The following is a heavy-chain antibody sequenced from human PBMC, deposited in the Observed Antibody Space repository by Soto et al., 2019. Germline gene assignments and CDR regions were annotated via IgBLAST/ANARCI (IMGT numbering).Heavy chain of an antibody. CDR2: INHSGST. CDR1: GGSFSGYY. V-gene: IGHV4-34*01. D-gene: IGHD2-2*01. CDR3: ARGRGSHHIVVVPAAKSWFNP. Sequence: TSETLSLTCAVYGGSFSGYYWSWIRQPPGKGLGWIGEINHSGSTNYNPSLKSRVTISVDTSKNQFSLKLSSVTAADTAVYYCARGRGSHHIVVVPAAKSWFNPWGQGTLVTVSS. J-gene: IGHJ5*02.